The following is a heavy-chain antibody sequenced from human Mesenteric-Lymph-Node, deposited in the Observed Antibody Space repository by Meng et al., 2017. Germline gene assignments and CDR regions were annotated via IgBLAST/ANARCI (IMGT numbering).Heavy chain of an antibody. CDR2: IIGDGSYT. V-gene: IGHV3-74*01. CDR1: GFTFTNYW. Sequence: GESLKISCAASGFTFTNYWLHWVRQAPGKGLVWVSRIIGDGSYTTYADSVKGRFTVSRDNAKNSLYLQMNSLRAEDTAVYYCARDYYYDSSPTHYFDYWGQGTLVTVSS. CDR3: ARDYYYDSSPTHYFDY. J-gene: IGHJ4*02. D-gene: IGHD3-22*01.